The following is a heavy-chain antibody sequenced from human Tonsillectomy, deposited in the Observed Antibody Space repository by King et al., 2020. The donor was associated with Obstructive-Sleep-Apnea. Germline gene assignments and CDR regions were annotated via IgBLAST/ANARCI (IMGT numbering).Heavy chain of an antibody. V-gene: IGHV4-38-2*02. D-gene: IGHD2-2*01. Sequence: VQLQESGPGLVKPSETLSLTCTVSGYSISSGYYWGWIRQPPGKGLEWIWRIYHSGSTYYNPALKSRVTISVDTSQNQFSLKLSSVTAADTAVYYCARVPAVRYYYGMDVWGQGTTVTVSS. CDR2: IYHSGST. CDR1: GYSISSGYY. CDR3: ARVPAVRYYYGMDV. J-gene: IGHJ6*02.